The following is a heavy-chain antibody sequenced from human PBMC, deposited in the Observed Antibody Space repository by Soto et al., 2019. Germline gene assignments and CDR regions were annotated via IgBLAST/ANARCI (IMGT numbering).Heavy chain of an antibody. J-gene: IGHJ4*02. CDR1: GFTFSNAW. CDR3: TTDLDYGDYVSGQDY. CDR2: IKSKTDGGTT. Sequence: GGSLRLSCAASGFTFSNAWMSWVRQAPGKGLEWVGRIKSKTDGGTTDYAAPVKGRFTISRDDSNNTLYLQMNSLKTEDTAVYYCTTDLDYGDYVSGQDYWGQGTLVTVSS. D-gene: IGHD4-17*01. V-gene: IGHV3-15*01.